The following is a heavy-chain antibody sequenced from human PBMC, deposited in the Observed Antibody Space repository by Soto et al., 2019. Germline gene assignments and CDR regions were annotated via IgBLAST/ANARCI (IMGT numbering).Heavy chain of an antibody. D-gene: IGHD3-3*01. J-gene: IGHJ6*03. V-gene: IGHV3-7*01. CDR3: ARVPTYYDFWSGPAYYYYMDV. Sequence: PGGSLRLSCASSGFTFSSYWMSWVRQAPGKGLEWVANIKQDGSEKYYVDSVKGRFTISRDNAKNSLYLQMNSLRAEDTAVYYCARVPTYYDFWSGPAYYYYMDVWGKGTTVTVSS. CDR2: IKQDGSEK. CDR1: GFTFSSYW.